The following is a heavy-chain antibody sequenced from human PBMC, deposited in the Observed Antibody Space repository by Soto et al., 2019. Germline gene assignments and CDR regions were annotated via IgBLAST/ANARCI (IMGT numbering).Heavy chain of an antibody. V-gene: IGHV1-69*13. CDR1: GYTFTSYG. Sequence: QVQLVQSGAEVKKPGASVKVSCKASGYTFTSYGISWVRQAPGQGLEWMGGIIPIFGTANYAQKFQGRVTITADESTSTAYMELSSLRSEDTAVYYCAVTSVLRFLERKNYYYYGMDVWGQGTTVTVSS. CDR2: IIPIFGTA. J-gene: IGHJ6*02. CDR3: AVTSVLRFLERKNYYYYGMDV. D-gene: IGHD3-3*01.